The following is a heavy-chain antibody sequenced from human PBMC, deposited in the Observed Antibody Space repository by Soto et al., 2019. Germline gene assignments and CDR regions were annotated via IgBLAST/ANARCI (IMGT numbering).Heavy chain of an antibody. CDR3: ARDIRGYSYGIDY. J-gene: IGHJ4*02. D-gene: IGHD5-18*01. Sequence: SETLSLTCTVSGGSVSSGSYYWSWLRQPPGKGLEWIGYIYYSGSTNYNPSLKSRVTISVDTSKNQFSLKLSSVTAADTAVYYCARDIRGYSYGIDYWGQGTLVTVSS. CDR1: GGSVSSGSYY. CDR2: IYYSGST. V-gene: IGHV4-61*01.